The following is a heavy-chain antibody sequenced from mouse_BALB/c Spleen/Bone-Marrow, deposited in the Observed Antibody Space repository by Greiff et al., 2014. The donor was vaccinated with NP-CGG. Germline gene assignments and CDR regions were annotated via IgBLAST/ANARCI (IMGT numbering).Heavy chain of an antibody. V-gene: IGHV1-5*01. CDR1: GYSFTSYW. D-gene: IGHD1-1*02. CDR3: TRVTMAVDY. Sequence: EVQLQESGTVLTRPGASVKMSCKASGYSFTSYWMHWVKQRPGQGLEWIGAIYPGNSDTSYNQKFKGKAKLTAVTSATTAYMEFSSLTNGDSAVYYCTRVTMAVDYWGQGTSVTVSS. CDR2: IYPGNSDT. J-gene: IGHJ4*01.